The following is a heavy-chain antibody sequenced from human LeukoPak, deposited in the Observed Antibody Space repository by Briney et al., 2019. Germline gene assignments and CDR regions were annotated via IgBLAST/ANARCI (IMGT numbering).Heavy chain of an antibody. CDR1: GFTFSSYS. J-gene: IGHJ4*02. D-gene: IGHD3-10*01. CDR3: ARDRYYYGSGSYYNPDY. Sequence: PGGSLRLSCAASGFTFSSYSMNWVRQAPGKGLEWVSSISSSSSYIYYVETVKGRFTISRDNARNSLYLQMNSLRAEDTAVYYCARDRYYYGSGSYYNPDYWGQGTLVTVSS. V-gene: IGHV3-21*01. CDR2: ISSSSSYI.